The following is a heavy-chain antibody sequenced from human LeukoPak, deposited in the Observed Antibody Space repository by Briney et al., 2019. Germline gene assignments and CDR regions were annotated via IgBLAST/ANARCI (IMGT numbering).Heavy chain of an antibody. Sequence: ASVKVSCKASGHTFTGYYMHWVRQAPGQGLEWMGWINPNSGGTNYAQKFQGRVTMTRDTSISTAYMELSRLRSDDTAVYYCARDSPYYYGMDVWGQGTTVTVSS. CDR1: GHTFTGYY. J-gene: IGHJ6*02. CDR2: INPNSGGT. CDR3: ARDSPYYYGMDV. V-gene: IGHV1-2*02.